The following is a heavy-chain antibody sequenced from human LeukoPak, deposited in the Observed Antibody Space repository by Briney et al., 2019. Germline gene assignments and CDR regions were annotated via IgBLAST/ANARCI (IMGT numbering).Heavy chain of an antibody. CDR3: ARGLRTYYHDSSGFIDY. V-gene: IGHV4-39*07. J-gene: IGHJ4*02. Sequence: SETLSLTCTVSGGSISSSSYYWGWIRQPPGKGLEWIGSIYYSGSTYYNPSLKSRVTISVDTSKNQFSLKLSSVTAADTAVYYCARGLRTYYHDSSGFIDYWGQGTLVIVSS. CDR1: GGSISSSSYY. CDR2: IYYSGST. D-gene: IGHD3-22*01.